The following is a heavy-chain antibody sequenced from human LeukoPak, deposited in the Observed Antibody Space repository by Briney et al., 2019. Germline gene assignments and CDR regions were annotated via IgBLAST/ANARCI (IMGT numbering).Heavy chain of an antibody. Sequence: GRSLRLSCAASGFTFSSYGMHWVRQAPGKGLEWVAVISYDGSNKYYADSVKGRFTISRDNSKNTLYLQMNSLRAEDTAVYYCASHSKWLLQDYWGQGTLVTVSS. J-gene: IGHJ4*02. CDR2: ISYDGSNK. CDR1: GFTFSSYG. CDR3: ASHSKWLLQDY. V-gene: IGHV3-30*03. D-gene: IGHD3-22*01.